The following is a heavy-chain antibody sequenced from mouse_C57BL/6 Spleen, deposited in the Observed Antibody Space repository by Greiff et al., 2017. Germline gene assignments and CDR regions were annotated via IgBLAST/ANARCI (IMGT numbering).Heavy chain of an antibody. Sequence: QVQLQQPGAELVMPGASVKLSCKASGYNFTSYWMHWVKQRPGQGLEWIGEIDPSDSYTNYNQKFKGKSTLTVYKSSSTAYMQLSSLTSEDSAVYYCARCFYDYEYFDVWGTGTTVTVSS. D-gene: IGHD2-4*01. CDR2: IDPSDSYT. CDR3: ARCFYDYEYFDV. CDR1: GYNFTSYW. V-gene: IGHV1-69*01. J-gene: IGHJ1*03.